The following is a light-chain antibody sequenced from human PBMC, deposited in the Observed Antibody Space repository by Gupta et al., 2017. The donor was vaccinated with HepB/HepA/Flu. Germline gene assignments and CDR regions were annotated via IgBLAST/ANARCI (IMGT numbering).Light chain of an antibody. V-gene: IGKV3-15*01. CDR2: GVS. Sequence: VIEPSPGTLSVSAGEKVTLSCRASQSLRGNLAWYQQRPGQAPRLVIFGVSSRATGIPVRFTGTESGTEFTLTISSLQSEDFAVYYCQQYNNWPYTFGQGTKLEIK. CDR3: QQYNNWPYT. J-gene: IGKJ2*01. CDR1: QSLRGN.